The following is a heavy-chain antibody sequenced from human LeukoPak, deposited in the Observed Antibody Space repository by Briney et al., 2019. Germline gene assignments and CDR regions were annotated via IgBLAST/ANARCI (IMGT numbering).Heavy chain of an antibody. Sequence: GASVKVSCKASGYTFTSYGISWVRQAPGQGLEWMGWISAYNGNTNYAQKLQGRVTMTTDTSKNTAYMELRSLRSDDTAVYYCARSSGYCSSTSCYGDNWLDPWGQGTLVTVSS. J-gene: IGHJ5*02. D-gene: IGHD2-2*01. CDR1: GYTFTSYG. V-gene: IGHV1-18*01. CDR2: ISAYNGNT. CDR3: ARSSGYCSSTSCYGDNWLDP.